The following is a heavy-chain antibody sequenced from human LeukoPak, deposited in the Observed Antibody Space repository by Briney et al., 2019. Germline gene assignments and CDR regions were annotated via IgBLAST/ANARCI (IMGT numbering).Heavy chain of an antibody. D-gene: IGHD4-17*01. V-gene: IGHV4-59*01. CDR1: GGSISSYY. J-gene: IGHJ6*02. CDR2: IYYSGST. CDR3: AREEVYGDFSYGMDV. Sequence: SETLSLTCTVSGGSISSYYWSWIRQPPGKGLEWIGYIYYSGSTNYNPSLKSRVTISVDTSKNQFSLKLSSVTAAGTAVYCCAREEVYGDFSYGMDVWGQGTTVTVSS.